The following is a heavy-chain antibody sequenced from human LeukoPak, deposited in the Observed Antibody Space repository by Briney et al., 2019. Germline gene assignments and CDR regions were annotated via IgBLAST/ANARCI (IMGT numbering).Heavy chain of an antibody. J-gene: IGHJ4*02. CDR3: AKAGDSSGYSSDY. CDR1: GFTFSSYG. V-gene: IGHV3-30*18. D-gene: IGHD3-22*01. Sequence: GGSLRLSCAASGFTFSSYGMHWVRQAPGKGLEWVAVISYDGSNKYYADSVKGRFTISRDNSKNTLYLQMNSLRAEDTAVYYCAKAGDSSGYSSDYWGQGTLVTVSS. CDR2: ISYDGSNK.